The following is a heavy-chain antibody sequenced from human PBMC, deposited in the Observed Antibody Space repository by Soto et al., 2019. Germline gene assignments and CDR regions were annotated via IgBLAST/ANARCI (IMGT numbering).Heavy chain of an antibody. Sequence: SVKVSCKASGGTFSSYAISCVRQAPGQGLEWMGGIIPIFGTANYAQKFQGRVTITADKSTSTAYMELSSLRSEDTAVYYCARRGSWNYYYYYGMDVWGQGTTVTVSS. V-gene: IGHV1-69*06. CDR1: GGTFSSYA. CDR3: ARRGSWNYYYYYGMDV. J-gene: IGHJ6*02. D-gene: IGHD2-15*01. CDR2: IIPIFGTA.